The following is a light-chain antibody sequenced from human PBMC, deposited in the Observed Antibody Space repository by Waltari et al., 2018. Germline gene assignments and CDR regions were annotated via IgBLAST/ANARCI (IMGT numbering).Light chain of an antibody. CDR2: RNK. CDR1: SSNIGSNF. CDR3: APWDDCLSGPGV. Sequence: QSVLTQPPSASGTPGQRVTISCSGSSSNIGSNFVYWYQQLPGTAPKLLIYRNKRRPAGVPDRFSGSKSGTSASLAISGLRSEDEADYYCAPWDDCLSGPGVFGGGTKLTVL. J-gene: IGLJ3*02. V-gene: IGLV1-47*01.